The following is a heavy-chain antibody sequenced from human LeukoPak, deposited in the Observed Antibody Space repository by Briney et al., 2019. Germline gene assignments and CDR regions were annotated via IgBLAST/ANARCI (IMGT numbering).Heavy chain of an antibody. Sequence: KTGGSLRLSCAASGFTFSSYSMNWVRQAPGKGLEWVSSISSSSSYIYYAGSVKGRFTISRDNAKNSLYLQMNSLRAEDMALYYCAKDLRGSDRGAFDIWGQGTMVTVSS. V-gene: IGHV3-21*04. CDR3: AKDLRGSDRGAFDI. J-gene: IGHJ3*02. CDR1: GFTFSSYS. CDR2: ISSSSSYI. D-gene: IGHD1-26*01.